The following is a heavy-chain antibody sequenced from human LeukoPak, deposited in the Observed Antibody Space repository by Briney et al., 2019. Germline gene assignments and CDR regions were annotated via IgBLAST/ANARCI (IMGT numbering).Heavy chain of an antibody. J-gene: IGHJ5*02. CDR1: GGSINTYY. CDR3: ARGAIGAAGTSEYWFDP. Sequence: PSETLSLTCSVSGGSINTYYWSWIRQPAGKGLEWIGRIYTSGSTRHNPFLKSRVTMSLDTSKKQLSLKLSSVTAADTAVYYCARGAIGAAGTSEYWFDPWGQGTLVIVSS. CDR2: IYTSGST. V-gene: IGHV4-4*07. D-gene: IGHD6-13*01.